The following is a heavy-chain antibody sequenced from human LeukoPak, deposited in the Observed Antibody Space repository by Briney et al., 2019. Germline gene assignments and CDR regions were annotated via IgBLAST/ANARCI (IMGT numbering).Heavy chain of an antibody. V-gene: IGHV3-21*01. CDR1: GFTFSSYS. J-gene: IGHJ6*04. CDR3: AREGILLGPRDV. Sequence: GGSLRLSCAASGFTFSSYSMNWVRQAPGKGLEWVSSISSSSGNIYYADSVKGRFTISRDNAKNSLYLQMNSLRAEDTAVYYCAREGILLGPRDVWGKETTDSVST. D-gene: IGHD2-15*01. CDR2: ISSSSGNI.